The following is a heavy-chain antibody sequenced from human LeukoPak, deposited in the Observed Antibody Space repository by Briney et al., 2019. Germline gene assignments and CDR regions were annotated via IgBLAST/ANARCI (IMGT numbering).Heavy chain of an antibody. CDR1: GGSFSGYY. D-gene: IGHD6-19*01. Sequence: SETLSLTCAVYGGSFSGYYWSWTRQPPGKGLEWIGSIYYSGNTYYNPSLKSRVTISVDTSKKQFSLKLSSVTAADTAVYYCASTPSGSSAWYYFDKWGQGTLVTVSS. V-gene: IGHV4-34*01. CDR3: ASTPSGSSAWYYFDK. CDR2: IYYSGNT. J-gene: IGHJ4*02.